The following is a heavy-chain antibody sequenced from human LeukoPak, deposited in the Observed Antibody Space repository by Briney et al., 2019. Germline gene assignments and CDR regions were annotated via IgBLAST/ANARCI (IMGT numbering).Heavy chain of an antibody. Sequence: QAGGSLRLSCAASGFTFSSYAMSWVRQAPGKGLEWVSAISGSGGSTYYADSVKGRFTISRDNSKNTPYLQMNSLRAEDTAVYYCAKGRYSSSWTYYFDYWGQGTLVTVSS. D-gene: IGHD6-13*01. CDR1: GFTFSSYA. CDR2: ISGSGGST. CDR3: AKGRYSSSWTYYFDY. J-gene: IGHJ4*02. V-gene: IGHV3-23*01.